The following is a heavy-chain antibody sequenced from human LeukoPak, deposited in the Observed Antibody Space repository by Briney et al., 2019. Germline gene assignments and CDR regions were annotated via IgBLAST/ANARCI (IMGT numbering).Heavy chain of an antibody. V-gene: IGHV3-48*01. CDR2: IGSSGITI. CDR1: GFTFSAHT. D-gene: IGHD2-8*01. CDR3: ARGPLYDITGSYGL. J-gene: IGHJ4*02. Sequence: GGSLTLSCAASGFTFSAHTMNWVRLAPGKGLQWVSYIGSSGITIYYAHSVEGRFTISRDNAKNSLCLQMSSLRVEDTAVYYCARGPLYDITGSYGLWGQGTLVTVSS.